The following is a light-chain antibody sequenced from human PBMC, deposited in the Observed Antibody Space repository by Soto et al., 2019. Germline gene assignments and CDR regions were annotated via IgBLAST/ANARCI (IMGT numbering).Light chain of an antibody. CDR3: QSYDSTLDARYV. Sequence: QSVLTQPPSVSGAPGQRVTISCTGSGSNIGAGYDVHWYQHRPGTAPKLLVFGDSHRPSGVPDRFSGSKSGTSASQAITGLQAEDEGDYYCQSYDSTLDARYVFGTGTKVTVL. V-gene: IGLV1-40*01. CDR2: GDS. CDR1: GSNIGAGYD. J-gene: IGLJ1*01.